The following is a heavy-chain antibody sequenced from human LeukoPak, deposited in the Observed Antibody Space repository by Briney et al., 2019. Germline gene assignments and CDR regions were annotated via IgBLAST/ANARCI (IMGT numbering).Heavy chain of an antibody. Sequence: SETLSLTCAVYGVSFSGYYWSWIRQPPGKGLEWIGEINHSGSTNYNPSLKSRVTISVDTSKNQFSLKLSSVTAADTAVYYCARAPYDSSGPPSDYWGQGTLVTVSS. CDR1: GVSFSGYY. CDR3: ARAPYDSSGPPSDY. V-gene: IGHV4-34*01. J-gene: IGHJ4*02. CDR2: INHSGST. D-gene: IGHD3-22*01.